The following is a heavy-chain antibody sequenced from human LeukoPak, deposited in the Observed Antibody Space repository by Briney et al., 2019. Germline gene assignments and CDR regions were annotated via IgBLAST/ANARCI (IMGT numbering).Heavy chain of an antibody. D-gene: IGHD5-24*01. CDR3: ARDRVLRDGYNTGFDAFDI. Sequence: ASVKVSCKASGYTFTSYGISWVRQPPGQGLEWMGWISAYNGNTNYAQKHQGRVTMTTDKSTSTAYMELRSLRSDDTAMYYCARDRVLRDGYNTGFDAFDIWGQGTMVTVSS. V-gene: IGHV1-18*01. CDR1: GYTFTSYG. CDR2: ISAYNGNT. J-gene: IGHJ3*02.